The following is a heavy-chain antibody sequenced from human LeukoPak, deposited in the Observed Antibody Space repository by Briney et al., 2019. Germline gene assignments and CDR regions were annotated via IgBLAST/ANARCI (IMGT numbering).Heavy chain of an antibody. Sequence: PSETLSLTCAVYGGTFSGYFWTWIRQPPGKRLEWIGEINHSGTTNYSPSLRSRVTISADTSKNQFSLRLSSVTAADAAVYYCARLFGEPAAIVDSWGRGTLVIVSS. CDR3: ARLFGEPAAIVDS. V-gene: IGHV4-34*08. CDR2: INHSGTT. J-gene: IGHJ4*02. CDR1: GGTFSGYF. D-gene: IGHD2-2*01.